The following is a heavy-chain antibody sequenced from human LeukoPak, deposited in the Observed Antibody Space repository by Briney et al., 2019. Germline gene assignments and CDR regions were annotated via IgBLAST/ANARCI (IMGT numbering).Heavy chain of an antibody. CDR2: INPNSGGT. D-gene: IGHD6-19*01. Sequence: GASVKVSCKASGYTFTDYYMHWVRQAPGQGLEWMGWINPNSGGTNHAQKFQGRVTMTRDTSISTAYMELSRLRSDDTAVYYCARSDQWLVDSFDYWGQGTLVTVSS. CDR3: ARSDQWLVDSFDY. CDR1: GYTFTDYY. V-gene: IGHV1-2*02. J-gene: IGHJ4*02.